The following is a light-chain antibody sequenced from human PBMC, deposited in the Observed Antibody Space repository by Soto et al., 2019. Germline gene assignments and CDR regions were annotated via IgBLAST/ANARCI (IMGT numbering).Light chain of an antibody. V-gene: IGKV2-28*01. Sequence: DIVMTQSPLSLTVTPGEAASISCRSIQNLRHSSGHSHLEWYVQKSGQSPHLLIFLASSRASGVTDRFSGSGTDIDFTLKISRVEPEDVGICYCLQPLQTPLTFGQGTKVEIK. CDR2: LAS. J-gene: IGKJ2*01. CDR3: LQPLQTPLT. CDR1: QNLRHSSGHSH.